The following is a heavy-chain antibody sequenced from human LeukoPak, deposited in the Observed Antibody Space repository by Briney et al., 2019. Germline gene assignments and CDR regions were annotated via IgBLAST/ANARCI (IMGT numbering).Heavy chain of an antibody. J-gene: IGHJ6*02. CDR2: IKQDGSEK. CDR3: ARDGYGDYQSYYGMDV. D-gene: IGHD4-17*01. CDR1: GFTFSSYW. V-gene: IGHV3-7*01. Sequence: GGSLRLSCAASGFTFSSYWMSWVRQAPGKGLEWEANIKQDGSEKYYVDSVKGRFTISRDNAKNSLYLQMNSLRAEDTAVYYCARDGYGDYQSYYGMDVWGQGTTVTVSS.